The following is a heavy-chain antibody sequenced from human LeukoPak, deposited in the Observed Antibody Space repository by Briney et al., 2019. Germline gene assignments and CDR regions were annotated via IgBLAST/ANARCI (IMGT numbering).Heavy chain of an antibody. V-gene: IGHV3-23*01. D-gene: IGHD3-22*01. CDR2: ISGSGGST. J-gene: IGHJ4*02. CDR1: GFTFSSYA. CDR3: AKGDTYYYVSSGYFG. Sequence: GGSLRLSCAASGFTFSSYAMSWVRQAPGKGLEWVSAISGSGGSTYYADSVKGRFTISRDNSKNTLYLQMNSLRAEDTAVYYCAKGDTYYYVSSGYFGWGQGTLVTVSS.